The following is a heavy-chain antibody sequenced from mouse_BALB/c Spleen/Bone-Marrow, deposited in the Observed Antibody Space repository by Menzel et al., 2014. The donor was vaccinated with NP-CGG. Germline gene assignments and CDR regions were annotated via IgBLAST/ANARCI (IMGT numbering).Heavy chain of an antibody. CDR2: INPNNGGT. CDR3: ARKDYGYNYVMDY. CDR1: GYTFTEYT. J-gene: IGHJ4*01. V-gene: IGHV1-18*01. Sequence: EVQLQQSGPELVKPGASVKISCKTSGYTFTEYTMHWVKQSHGKSLEWIGGINPNNGGTIYNQKFRGKATLTVDKSSSTAYMELRSLTSEDSAVYYCARKDYGYNYVMDYWGQGTSVTVSS. D-gene: IGHD1-2*01.